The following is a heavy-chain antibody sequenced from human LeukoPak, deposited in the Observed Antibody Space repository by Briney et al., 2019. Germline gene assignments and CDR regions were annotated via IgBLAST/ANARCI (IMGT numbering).Heavy chain of an antibody. V-gene: IGHV3-30*18. CDR1: GFAFSSYG. J-gene: IGHJ1*01. CDR2: ISYDGSNK. CDR3: AKDRSSGWYSFQH. Sequence: PGRSLRLSCAASGFAFSSYGMHWVRQAPGKGLAWVAVISYDGSNKYYADSVKGRFTISRDNSKNTLYLQMNRLRPEDTAVYYCAKDRSSGWYSFQHWGQGTLVSVSS. D-gene: IGHD6-19*01.